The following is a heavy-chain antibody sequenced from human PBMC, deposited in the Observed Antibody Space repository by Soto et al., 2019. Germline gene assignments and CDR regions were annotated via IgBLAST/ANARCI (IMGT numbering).Heavy chain of an antibody. CDR3: AKFPDEWIQYLDV. D-gene: IGHD5-18*01. Sequence: EVRLVQSGAEVKKPGQSLKISCTGSGYNFATYWIGWVRQMPGKGLEWMGIIYPGDSDTKYSPSFQGQVTISADKSISTAYLQWSSLKASDTATYYCAKFPDEWIQYLDVWGQGTTVTVSS. J-gene: IGHJ6*02. CDR2: IYPGDSDT. V-gene: IGHV5-51*01. CDR1: GYNFATYW.